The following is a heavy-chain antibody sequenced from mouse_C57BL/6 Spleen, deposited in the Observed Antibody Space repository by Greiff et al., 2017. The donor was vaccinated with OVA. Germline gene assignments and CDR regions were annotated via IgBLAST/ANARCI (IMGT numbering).Heavy chain of an antibody. CDR1: GFTFSDYG. Sequence: EVQLVESGGGLVKPGGSLKLSCAASGFTFSDYGMHWVRQAPEKGLEWVAYISSGSSTIYYADTVKGRFTISRDNAKNTLFLQMTSLRSEDTAMYYCARGYDYDEGRFAYWGQGTLVTVSA. CDR2: ISSGSSTI. J-gene: IGHJ3*01. V-gene: IGHV5-17*01. CDR3: ARGYDYDEGRFAY. D-gene: IGHD2-4*01.